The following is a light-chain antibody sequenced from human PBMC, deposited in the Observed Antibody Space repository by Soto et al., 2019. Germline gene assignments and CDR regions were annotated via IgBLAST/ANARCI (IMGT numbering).Light chain of an antibody. CDR1: QSISNY. V-gene: IGKV1-39*01. J-gene: IGKJ1*01. CDR3: QQSYSTPPRT. CDR2: AAY. Sequence: DIQMTQSPSSLSASVGDRVTITCRASQSISNYLNWFQQKPGKAPKLLIYAAYSLQSGVPSRFSGSGSGTDFTLTISSLQPEDFATYYCQQSYSTPPRTFGQGTKEEIK.